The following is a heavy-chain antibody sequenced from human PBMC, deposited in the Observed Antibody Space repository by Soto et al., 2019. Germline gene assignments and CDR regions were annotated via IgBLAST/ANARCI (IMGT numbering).Heavy chain of an antibody. J-gene: IGHJ6*03. CDR3: ATRTPDLFGVAPYYYYYMDV. Sequence: SETLSLTCTVSGGSISSSSYYWGWIRQPPGKGLEWIGSIYYSGSTYYNPSLKSRVTISVDTSKNQFSLKLSSVTAADTAVYYCATRTPDLFGVAPYYYYYMDVWGKGTTVTVSS. CDR2: IYYSGST. CDR1: GGSISSSSYY. V-gene: IGHV4-39*01. D-gene: IGHD3-3*01.